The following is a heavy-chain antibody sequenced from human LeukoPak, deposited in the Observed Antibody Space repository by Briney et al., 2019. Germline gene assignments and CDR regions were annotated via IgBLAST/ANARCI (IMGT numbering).Heavy chain of an antibody. Sequence: YPGGSLRLSCAASGFTLSSYAMSWVRQAPGKGLGWVSAISGSGGSTYYADSVKGRFTISRDNSKNTLYLQMNSLRAEDTAVYYCAKDLDSSSWYGSNDYWGQGTLVTVSS. D-gene: IGHD6-13*01. CDR2: ISGSGGST. CDR3: AKDLDSSSWYGSNDY. J-gene: IGHJ4*02. CDR1: GFTLSSYA. V-gene: IGHV3-23*01.